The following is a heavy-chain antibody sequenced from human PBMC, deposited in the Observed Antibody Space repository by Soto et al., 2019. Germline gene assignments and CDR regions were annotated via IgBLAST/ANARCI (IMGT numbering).Heavy chain of an antibody. CDR3: AKDSGSSGYYYY. CDR2: ISGSGGST. Sequence: GGSLRLSSAASGFTFSSYAMSWVRQAPGKGLEWVSTISGSGGSTYYADSVKGRFTISRDNSKNTLYLQMNSLRAEDTAVYYCAKDSGSSGYYYYWGQGTLVTVSS. D-gene: IGHD3-22*01. J-gene: IGHJ4*02. CDR1: GFTFSSYA. V-gene: IGHV3-23*01.